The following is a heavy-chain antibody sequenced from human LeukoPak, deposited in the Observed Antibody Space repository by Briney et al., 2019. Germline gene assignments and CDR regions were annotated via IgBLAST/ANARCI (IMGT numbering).Heavy chain of an antibody. CDR3: AGDSSDMFGVVKVDY. CDR1: GFTFSSYS. CDR2: ISSSSSTI. V-gene: IGHV3-48*04. D-gene: IGHD3-3*01. J-gene: IGHJ4*02. Sequence: PGGSLRLSCAASGFTFSSYSMNWVRQAPGKGLEWVSYISSSSSTIYYADSVKGRFTISRDNAKNSLYLQMNSLRAEDTAVYYCAGDSSDMFGVVKVDYWGQGTLVTVSS.